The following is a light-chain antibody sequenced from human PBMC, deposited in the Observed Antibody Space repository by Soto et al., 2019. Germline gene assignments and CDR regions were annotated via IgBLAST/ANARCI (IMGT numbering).Light chain of an antibody. CDR3: QQSYMTPST. V-gene: IGKV1-39*01. CDR1: QNIRFS. CDR2: AAS. Sequence: DIQMTQSPSSLSASIGDRVTITCRASQNIRFSLNLYQHKTGQAPMVLIYAASSLQAGGPQRFSGSGSGTDFTLRISSLQPEDFYTYSCQQSYMTPSTFGQVTQLEIK. J-gene: IGKJ2*01.